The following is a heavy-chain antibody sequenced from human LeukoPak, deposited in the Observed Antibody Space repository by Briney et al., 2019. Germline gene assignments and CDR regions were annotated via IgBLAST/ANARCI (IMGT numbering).Heavy chain of an antibody. Sequence: KSGESLKISCKGSGYSFTTYWIGWVRQMPGKGLEWMGIIYPGDPDTRYSPSFQGQVTISADKSISTAYLQWSSLKASDTAMYYCARRRRSSSYDFWSAYADYWGQGTLVTVSS. CDR3: ARRRRSSSYDFWSAYADY. CDR1: GYSFTTYW. J-gene: IGHJ4*02. D-gene: IGHD3-3*01. CDR2: IYPGDPDT. V-gene: IGHV5-51*01.